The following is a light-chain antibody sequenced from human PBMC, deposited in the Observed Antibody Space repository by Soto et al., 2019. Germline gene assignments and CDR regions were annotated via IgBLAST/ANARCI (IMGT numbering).Light chain of an antibody. J-gene: IGKJ4*01. CDR1: QSISDN. CDR3: QQYNNWLLT. Sequence: EIVMTQSPATLSVSPGERATLSCRASQSISDNLAWYQQKPGQAPRLLIYGASTGATSIPARFSGSGSGTEFSLTISSLQSEDFAIYSCQQYNNWLLTFGGGTKVEIK. V-gene: IGKV3-15*01. CDR2: GAS.